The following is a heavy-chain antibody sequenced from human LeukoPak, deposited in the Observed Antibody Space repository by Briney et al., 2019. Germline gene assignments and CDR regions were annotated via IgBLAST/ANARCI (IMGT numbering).Heavy chain of an antibody. V-gene: IGHV4-4*09. CDR1: GSSIHPYS. Sequence: SETLSLTCTVSGSSIHPYSWSWMRQPQGKGLERIGYMYTTGSTHYNPALKSRVTMSLDTSKNQFSLRLSSVTAADTAVFYCARHRAEMATITDDAFDMWGQGTMVTVSS. J-gene: IGHJ3*02. CDR2: MYTTGST. D-gene: IGHD5-24*01. CDR3: ARHRAEMATITDDAFDM.